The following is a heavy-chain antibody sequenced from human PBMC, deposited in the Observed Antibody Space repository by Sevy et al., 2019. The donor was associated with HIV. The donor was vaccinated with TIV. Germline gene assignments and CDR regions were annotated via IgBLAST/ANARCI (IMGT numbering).Heavy chain of an antibody. D-gene: IGHD1-20*01. J-gene: IGHJ4*02. CDR1: GFTFSSYA. CDR2: ISGSVGST. V-gene: IGHV3-23*01. Sequence: GGSLRLSCAASGFTFSSYAMSWVRQAPGKGLEWVSAISGSVGSTYYADSVKGRFTISRDNSKNTLYLQMNSLRAEDTAVYYCAKDGSYNWNGDYFDYWGQGTLVTVSS. CDR3: AKDGSYNWNGDYFDY.